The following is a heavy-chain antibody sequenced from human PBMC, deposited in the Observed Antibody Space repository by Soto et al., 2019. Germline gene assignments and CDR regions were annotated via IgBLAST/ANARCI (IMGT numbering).Heavy chain of an antibody. V-gene: IGHV4-31*03. J-gene: IGHJ4*02. Sequence: QVQLQESGPGLVKPSQTLSLTCTVSGGSISSGGYHWSWIRQHQGKGLEWIGYIYYSGSTYYTPSLKSRVTISVDTSKNQFSLKLNSVTAADTAVYYCARNDYYGSGSLDYWGQGTLVTVSS. CDR3: ARNDYYGSGSLDY. CDR1: GGSISSGGYH. CDR2: IYYSGST. D-gene: IGHD3-10*01.